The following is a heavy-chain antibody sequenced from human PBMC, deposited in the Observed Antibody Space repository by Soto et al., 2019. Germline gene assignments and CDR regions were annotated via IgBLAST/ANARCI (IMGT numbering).Heavy chain of an antibody. CDR1: GAPLSRYY. CDR3: ASSDLGLGLFDF. J-gene: IGHJ4*01. CDR2: FFYCGTT. Sequence: PSETLSLTCAVSGAPLSRYYWSWIRQPPGKGLEWFVFFFYCGTTNYTPSLKSRVTMSVPTSKTHFSLKLPSVTVADTAVYYCASSDLGLGLFDFWGHGTLVTVSS. V-gene: IGHV4-59*01.